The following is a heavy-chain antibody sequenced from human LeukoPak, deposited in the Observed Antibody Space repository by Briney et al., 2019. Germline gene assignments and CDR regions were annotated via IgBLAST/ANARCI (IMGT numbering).Heavy chain of an antibody. D-gene: IGHD2-2*01. J-gene: IGHJ5*02. V-gene: IGHV6-1*01. Sequence: SQTLSLTCAISGDSVSSNSVTWNWIRQSPSRGLEWLGRTYYRSAWYNDYAVSVRGRITVSPDTSKNQFSLHLNSVTPEDTAVYYCARRLTQYDCFDPWGQGILVTVSS. CDR1: GDSVSSNSVT. CDR2: TYYRSAWYN. CDR3: ARRLTQYDCFDP.